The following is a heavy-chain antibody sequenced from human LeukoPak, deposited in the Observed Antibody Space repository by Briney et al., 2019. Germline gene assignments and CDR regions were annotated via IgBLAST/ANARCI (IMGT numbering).Heavy chain of an antibody. V-gene: IGHV3-30*02. CDR1: GFTFSNYG. CDR3: AKDGEWLALNYYHYMDV. CDR2: IRFDGSTK. D-gene: IGHD6-19*01. J-gene: IGHJ6*03. Sequence: PGGSLRLSCAASGFTFSNYGMHWVRQTPGKGLEWVALIRFDGSTKYYADSVKGRFTISRDNSKNMLFLQMNSLRSEDTAVYYCAKDGEWLALNYYHYMDVWGKGTTVTISS.